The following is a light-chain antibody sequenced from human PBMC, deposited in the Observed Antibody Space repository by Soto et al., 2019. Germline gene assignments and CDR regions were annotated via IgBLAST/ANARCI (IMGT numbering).Light chain of an antibody. V-gene: IGLV2-8*01. CDR1: SNDVGGNNDY. J-gene: IGLJ1*01. CDR3: IAYAGNDNFV. Sequence: QSALTRPPSASRSPGQSVTISCTGSSNDVGGNNDYVSWYQQHPGKAPKLLIYAVSKRPSGVSERFSGSKSGNTASLTVSGLQAEDEADYYCIAYAGNDNFVFGSGTRVTGL. CDR2: AVS.